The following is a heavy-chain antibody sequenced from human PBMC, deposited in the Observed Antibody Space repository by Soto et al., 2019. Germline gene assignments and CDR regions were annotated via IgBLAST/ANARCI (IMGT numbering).Heavy chain of an antibody. D-gene: IGHD6-13*01. J-gene: IGHJ4*02. CDR3: ARDKTGYSSSWYFVGIDY. Sequence: QVQLVESGGGLVKPGGSLRLSCAASGFTFSDYYMSWIRQAPGKGLEWVSYISSSGSTIYYADSVKGRFTISRDNAKKSLYLQMNSLRGEDTAVYYCARDKTGYSSSWYFVGIDYWGQGTLVTVSS. V-gene: IGHV3-11*01. CDR2: ISSSGSTI. CDR1: GFTFSDYY.